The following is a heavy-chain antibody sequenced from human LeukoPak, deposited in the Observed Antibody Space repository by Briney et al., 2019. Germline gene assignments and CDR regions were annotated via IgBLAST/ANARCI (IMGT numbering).Heavy chain of an antibody. CDR2: ISYDGSNK. V-gene: IGHV3-30-3*01. Sequence: GGSLRLSCAASGFTFSSYAMHWVRQALGKGLEWVAVISYDGSNKYYADSVKGRFTISRDNSKNTLYLQMNSLRAEDTAVYYCARDSAMIVVGNLDYWGQGTLVTVSS. CDR3: ARDSAMIVVGNLDY. J-gene: IGHJ4*02. CDR1: GFTFSSYA. D-gene: IGHD3-22*01.